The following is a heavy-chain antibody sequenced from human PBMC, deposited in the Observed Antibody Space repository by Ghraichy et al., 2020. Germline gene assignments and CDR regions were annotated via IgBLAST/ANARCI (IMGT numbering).Heavy chain of an antibody. CDR1: GFTYNSYA. D-gene: IGHD4-17*01. V-gene: IGHV3-23*01. CDR3: AKDMWSGSTATTLDH. Sequence: LSLTCAASGFTYNSYAMSWVRQAPGKGLEWVSTSSRSGGTTYYADSVKGRFTVSRDTSKKTMYLQMFSLRVEDTALYYCAKDMWSGSTATTLDHWGQGALVTVSS. J-gene: IGHJ5*02. CDR2: SSRSGGTT.